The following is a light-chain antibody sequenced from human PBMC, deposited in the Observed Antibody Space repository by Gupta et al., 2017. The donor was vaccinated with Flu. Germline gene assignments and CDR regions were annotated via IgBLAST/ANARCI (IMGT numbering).Light chain of an antibody. Sequence: DRVTITCRASQSISSWLAWYQQKPGKAPKLLIYKTSTLESGVPSRFSGSGSGTEFTLTISSLQPDDLATYYCQEYDSYSSKAFGQGTKVEI. V-gene: IGKV1-5*03. CDR3: QEYDSYSSKA. CDR2: KTS. CDR1: QSISSW. J-gene: IGKJ1*01.